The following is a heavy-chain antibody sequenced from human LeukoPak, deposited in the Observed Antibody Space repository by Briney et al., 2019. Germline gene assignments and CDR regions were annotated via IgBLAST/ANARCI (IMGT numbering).Heavy chain of an antibody. Sequence: GGSLRLSCAASGFTVSSNYMSWVRQAPGKGLEWVSVIYSGGSTYYADSVKGRFTISRDNSKNTLYIQMNSLRAEDTAVYYCARDSSSSGYFQAWGQGTLVIVSS. V-gene: IGHV3-53*01. CDR1: GFTVSSNY. CDR3: ARDSSSSGYFQA. D-gene: IGHD2-15*01. J-gene: IGHJ1*01. CDR2: IYSGGST.